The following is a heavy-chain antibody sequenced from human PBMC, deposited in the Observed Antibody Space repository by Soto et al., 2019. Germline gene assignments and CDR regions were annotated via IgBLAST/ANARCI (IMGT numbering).Heavy chain of an antibody. CDR1: NYSFTNYG. CDR2: IGAYSGNT. J-gene: IGHJ5*02. D-gene: IGHD4-17*01. CDR3: ARVPGYGDANWFDP. Sequence: QVQLVQSGAEVKKPGASVKVSYKASNYSFTNYGITWVRQAPGQGLEWMGWIGAYSGNTNYAQKFQGRVTMTTETSTSTVYMELRSLRSDDTAVYYCARVPGYGDANWFDPWGQGTLVTVSS. V-gene: IGHV1-18*01.